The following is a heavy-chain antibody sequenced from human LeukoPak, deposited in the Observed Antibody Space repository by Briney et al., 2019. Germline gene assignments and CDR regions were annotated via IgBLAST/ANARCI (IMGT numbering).Heavy chain of an antibody. CDR2: SRKKVNNYTP. J-gene: IGHJ4*02. Sequence: GGSLRLSCAASGLTFSDHQMDWVRQAPGKGLEWVGRSRKKVNNYTPEYAASVKGRFTISRDDSKNSLYLQMNSLEIEDTAMYYCASSYVNSYPKDRIFDYWGQGTLVTVSS. V-gene: IGHV3-72*01. D-gene: IGHD3-16*01. CDR1: GLTFSDHQ. CDR3: ASSYVNSYPKDRIFDY.